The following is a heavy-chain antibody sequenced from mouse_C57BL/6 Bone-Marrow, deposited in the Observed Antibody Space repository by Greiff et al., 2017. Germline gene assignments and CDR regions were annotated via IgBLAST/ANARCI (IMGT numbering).Heavy chain of an antibody. J-gene: IGHJ2*01. V-gene: IGHV1-81*01. CDR2: IYPRSGNT. CDR3: ARSYYYGSSYDY. Sequence: VQLQESGAELARPGASVKLSCKASGYTFTSYGISWVKQRTGQGLEWIGEIYPRSGNTYYNEKFKGKATLTADKSSSTAYMELRSLTSEDSAVYFCARSYYYGSSYDYWGQGTTLTVSS. D-gene: IGHD1-1*01. CDR1: GYTFTSYG.